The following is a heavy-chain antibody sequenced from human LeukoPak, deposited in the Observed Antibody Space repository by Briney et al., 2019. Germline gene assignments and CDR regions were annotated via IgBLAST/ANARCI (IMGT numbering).Heavy chain of an antibody. V-gene: IGHV4-39*07. Sequence: PSETLSLTCTVSGGSISSSSYYWGWIRQPPGKGLEWIGSIYYSGSTYYNPSLKSRVTISVDTSKNQFSLKLSSVTAADTAVYYCAVGVVVPGGGFDYWGQGTLVTVSS. CDR2: IYYSGST. J-gene: IGHJ4*02. CDR3: AVGVVVPGGGFDY. CDR1: GGSISSSSYY. D-gene: IGHD2-2*01.